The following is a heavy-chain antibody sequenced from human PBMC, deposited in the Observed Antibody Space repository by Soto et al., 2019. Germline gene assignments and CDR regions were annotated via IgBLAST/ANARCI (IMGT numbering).Heavy chain of an antibody. J-gene: IGHJ6*02. D-gene: IGHD3-10*01. V-gene: IGHV2-5*02. Sequence: QITLKESGPTLVKPTQTLTLTCTFSGFSLSTSGVGVGWIRQPPGKALEWLALIYWDDDKRYSPSLKSRLTITKDTSTNQLVLTMTNMDPVDTATYYCAHRPHYGSGGYYYGMDVWGQGTTVTVSS. CDR2: IYWDDDK. CDR1: GFSLSTSGVG. CDR3: AHRPHYGSGGYYYGMDV.